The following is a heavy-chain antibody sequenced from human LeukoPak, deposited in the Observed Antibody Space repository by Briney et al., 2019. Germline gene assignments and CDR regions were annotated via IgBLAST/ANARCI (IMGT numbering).Heavy chain of an antibody. V-gene: IGHV3-48*01. CDR2: ISSSSSTI. D-gene: IGHD3-10*02. Sequence: GGSLRLSCGASGFSFSTYWMTWVRQAPGKGLEWVSYISSSSSTIYYADSVKGRFTISRDNSKNTLYLQMNSLRAEDTAVYYCARCSGYGMDVWGQGTTVTVSS. CDR1: GFSFSTYW. CDR3: ARCSGYGMDV. J-gene: IGHJ6*02.